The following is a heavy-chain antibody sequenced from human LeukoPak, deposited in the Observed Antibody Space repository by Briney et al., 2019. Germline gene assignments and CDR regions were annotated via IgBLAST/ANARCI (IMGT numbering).Heavy chain of an antibody. V-gene: IGHV3-21*01. D-gene: IGHD2-15*01. Sequence: GGSLRLSCAASGFTFSSYTMNWVRQAPGNGLDWVSSITSSSSYIYYADSVKGRFAISRDDAKNSLYLQMNSLRAEDTAVYYCARSLRAYCSGGSCSKFDYWGQGTLVTVSS. CDR1: GFTFSSYT. CDR2: ITSSSSYI. J-gene: IGHJ4*02. CDR3: ARSLRAYCSGGSCSKFDY.